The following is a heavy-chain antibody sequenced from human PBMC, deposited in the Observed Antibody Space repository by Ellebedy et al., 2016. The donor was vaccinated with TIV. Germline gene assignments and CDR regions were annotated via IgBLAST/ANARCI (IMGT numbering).Heavy chain of an antibody. CDR3: VKGVPIPESKVTFPES. CDR1: GFTFSSCP. CDR2: ISYSGHDT. J-gene: IGHJ5*02. V-gene: IGHV3-64D*06. Sequence: PGGSLRLSCSASGFTFSSCPMLWVRQGPERGLEYVSAISYSGHDTYYADSVKARFTISRDNSKNTLYLQMSSLRVEDTAVYYCVKGVPIPESKVTFPESWGQGTLVTVSS. D-gene: IGHD4-11*01.